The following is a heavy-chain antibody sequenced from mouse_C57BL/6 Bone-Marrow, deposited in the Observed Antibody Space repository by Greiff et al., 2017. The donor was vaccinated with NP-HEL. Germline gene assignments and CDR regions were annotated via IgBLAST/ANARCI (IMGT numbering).Heavy chain of an antibody. CDR2: INPYNGGT. V-gene: IGHV1-19*01. J-gene: IGHJ2*01. CDR3: AREGYGPPSDYY. CDR1: GYTFTDYY. Sequence: VQLQQSGPVLVKPGASVKMSCKASGYTFTDYYMNWVKQSHGKSLEWIGVINPYNGGTSYNQKFKGKATLTVDKSSSTAYMELNSLTSEDSAVYYCAREGYGPPSDYYWGQGTTLTVSS. D-gene: IGHD1-1*02.